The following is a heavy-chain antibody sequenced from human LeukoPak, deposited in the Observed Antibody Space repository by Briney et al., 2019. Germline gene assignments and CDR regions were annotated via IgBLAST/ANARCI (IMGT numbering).Heavy chain of an antibody. J-gene: IGHJ4*02. CDR1: GYTFTSYY. Sequence: ASVKVSCKASGYTFTSYYMHWVRQAPGQGLEWMGIINPSGGSTSYAQNFQGRVTMTRDTSTSTVYMELSSLRFEDTAVYYCARVGVGGRYYFDYWGQETLVTVSS. CDR2: INPSGGST. CDR3: ARVGVGGRYYFDY. V-gene: IGHV1-46*01. D-gene: IGHD1-26*01.